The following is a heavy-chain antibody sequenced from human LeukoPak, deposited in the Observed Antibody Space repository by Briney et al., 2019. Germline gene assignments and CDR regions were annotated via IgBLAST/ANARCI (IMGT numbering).Heavy chain of an antibody. Sequence: GGSLRLCCAASGFTFSDYSMNWVRQAPGKGLEWISYIGIDSGNTNYADSVKGRFTISGDKANNSLYLQMNSLRVEDTAVYYCARDYKYAFDNWGQGTLVTVSS. J-gene: IGHJ4*02. V-gene: IGHV3-48*01. CDR2: IGIDSGNT. CDR3: ARDYKYAFDN. D-gene: IGHD5-24*01. CDR1: GFTFSDYS.